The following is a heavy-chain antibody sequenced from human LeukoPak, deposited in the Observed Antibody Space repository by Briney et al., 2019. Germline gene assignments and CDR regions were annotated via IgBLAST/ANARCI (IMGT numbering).Heavy chain of an antibody. CDR3: VLGAYYDFWGGYYSFDY. CDR2: IYYSGST. J-gene: IGHJ4*02. CDR1: GGSISSSSYY. D-gene: IGHD3-3*01. V-gene: IGHV4-39*01. Sequence: SETLSLTCTVSGGSISSSSYYWRWIRPPPGKGLEWIGGIYYSGSTYYNPSLKSRVTISVDTSKNQFSLKLSSVTAADTAVYYCVLGAYYDFWGGYYSFDYWGQGTLVTVSS.